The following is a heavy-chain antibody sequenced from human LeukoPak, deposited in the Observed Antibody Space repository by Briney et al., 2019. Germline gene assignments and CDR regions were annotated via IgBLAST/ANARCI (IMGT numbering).Heavy chain of an antibody. D-gene: IGHD3-10*01. CDR3: ARGLITIVGGDNWFDP. CDR1: GVSISSYY. V-gene: IGHV4-59*01. CDR2: IYYTGST. J-gene: IGHJ5*02. Sequence: SETLSLTCTVSGVSISSYYWSWIRQPPGKGLEWIGYIYYTGSTNYNPSLKSRVTISVDTSKNQFSLKLSSVTAADTAVYYCARGLITIVGGDNWFDPWGQGTLVIVSS.